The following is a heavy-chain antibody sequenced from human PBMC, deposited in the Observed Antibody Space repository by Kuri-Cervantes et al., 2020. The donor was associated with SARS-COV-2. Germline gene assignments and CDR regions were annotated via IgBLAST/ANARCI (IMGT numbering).Heavy chain of an antibody. J-gene: IGHJ5*02. D-gene: IGHD4-17*01. CDR2: IYYSGST. V-gene: IGHV4-59*12. CDR1: GGSISSYY. Sequence: SETLSLTCTVSGGSISSYYWSWIRQPPGKGLEWIGYIYYSGSTNYNPSLKSRVTISVDTSKNQFSLKLSSVTAADTAVYYCARVRRGYGDYTLDWFDPWGQGTLVTVSS. CDR3: ARVRRGYGDYTLDWFDP.